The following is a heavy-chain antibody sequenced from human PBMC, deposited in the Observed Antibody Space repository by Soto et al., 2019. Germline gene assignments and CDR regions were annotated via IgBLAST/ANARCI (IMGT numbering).Heavy chain of an antibody. D-gene: IGHD2-2*01. J-gene: IGHJ6*02. CDR1: GFTFSSYA. CDR2: IGESGTPT. CDR3: ARYIPGVRYYGMDV. Sequence: EVQVLESGGGLVQPGGSLRLSCAASGFTFSSYAMKWVRQAPGKGLEWVSLIGESGTPTYYAGSVKCRFTISRDNSGNALCLEMYSLRAEDTAEYYCARYIPGVRYYGMDVWGQGTTVTVSS. V-gene: IGHV3-23*01.